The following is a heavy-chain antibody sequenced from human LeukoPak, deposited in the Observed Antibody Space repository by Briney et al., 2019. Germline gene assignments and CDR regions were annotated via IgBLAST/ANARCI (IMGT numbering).Heavy chain of an antibody. Sequence: GFTFSSYAMHWVRQAPGKGLEWVAVISYDGSNKYYADSVKGRFTISRDNSKNTLYLQMSSLRAEDTAVYYCARDSATRGGYSSSWYEFYFDHWGQGTLVTVSS. CDR3: ARDSATRGGYSSSWYEFYFDH. CDR2: ISYDGSNK. D-gene: IGHD6-13*01. CDR1: GFTFSSYA. V-gene: IGHV3-30-3*01. J-gene: IGHJ4*02.